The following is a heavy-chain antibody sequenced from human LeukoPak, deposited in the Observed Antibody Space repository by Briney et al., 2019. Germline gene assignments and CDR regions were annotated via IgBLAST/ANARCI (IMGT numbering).Heavy chain of an antibody. V-gene: IGHV3-21*01. CDR2: ISSSSSSYI. Sequence: RSGGSLRLSCAASGFTFSSYSMNWVRQAPGKGLDWVSSISSSSSSYIYYADSVKGRFTISRDNAKNSLYLQMNSLRAEDTAFYYCARGFPDFWTGYYTSGSIGVWGQGTLVTVSS. J-gene: IGHJ4*02. CDR1: GFTFSSYS. D-gene: IGHD3/OR15-3a*01. CDR3: ARGFPDFWTGYYTSGSIGV.